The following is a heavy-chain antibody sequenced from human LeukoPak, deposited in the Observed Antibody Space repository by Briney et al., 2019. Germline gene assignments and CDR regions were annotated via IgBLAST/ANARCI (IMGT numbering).Heavy chain of an antibody. CDR2: INPSDSYT. CDR1: GYSFTSSW. D-gene: IGHD2-2*01. V-gene: IGHV5-10-1*01. CDR3: ARDAMLWFDP. J-gene: IGHJ5*02. Sequence: GEPLKISCKGSGYSFTSSWISWVRQMPGKGLEGMGRINPSDSYTNYSPSFQGHVNISADKPISTASVQWSSLKAGDTAMYFCARDAMLWFDPWGQGTLVTVSS.